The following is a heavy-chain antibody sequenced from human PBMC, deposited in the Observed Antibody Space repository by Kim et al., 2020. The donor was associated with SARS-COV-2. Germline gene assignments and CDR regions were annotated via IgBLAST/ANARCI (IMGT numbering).Heavy chain of an antibody. CDR3: ARESHDYGGHDAFDI. Sequence: GGSLRLSCAASGFTFSSYGMHWVRQAPGKGLEWVAVIWYDGSNKYYADSVKGRFTISRDNSKNTLYLQMNSLRAEDTAVYYCARESHDYGGHDAFDIWGQGTMVTVSS. CDR1: GFTFSSYG. J-gene: IGHJ3*02. D-gene: IGHD4-17*01. CDR2: IWYDGSNK. V-gene: IGHV3-33*01.